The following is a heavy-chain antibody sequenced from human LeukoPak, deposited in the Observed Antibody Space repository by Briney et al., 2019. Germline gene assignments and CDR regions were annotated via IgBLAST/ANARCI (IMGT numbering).Heavy chain of an antibody. D-gene: IGHD2/OR15-2a*01. V-gene: IGHV1-46*01. J-gene: IGHJ4*02. Sequence: GASVTVSCKASGYTFTSYYTHWVRQAPGQGLEWMGVIKPSGGRTLYAQKFQRRVTGTSDMDTSTVYVELSRLRSEDTAVYYCAREVPENFNFDYWGPGTLVTVSS. CDR1: GYTFTSYY. CDR3: AREVPENFNFDY. CDR2: IKPSGGRT.